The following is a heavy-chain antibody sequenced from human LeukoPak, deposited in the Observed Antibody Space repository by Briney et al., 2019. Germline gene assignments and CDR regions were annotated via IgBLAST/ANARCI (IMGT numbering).Heavy chain of an antibody. V-gene: IGHV4-34*01. CDR2: MIHSGSS. Sequence: SETLSLTCGVSGGAFNGYYWSWIRQAPGKGLEWIGEMIHSGSSNYNPSLRSRVTISGDTSKQFSLKLNSLTAADTAVYYCARGNIVATILGGLHGTTAFDFWGQGILVTVSS. CDR3: ARGNIVATILGGLHGTTAFDF. J-gene: IGHJ4*02. CDR1: GGAFNGYY. D-gene: IGHD5-12*01.